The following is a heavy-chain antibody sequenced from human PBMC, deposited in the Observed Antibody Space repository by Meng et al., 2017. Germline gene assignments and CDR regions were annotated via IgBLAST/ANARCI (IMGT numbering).Heavy chain of an antibody. CDR3: ARRGADYGAFDP. Sequence: QVQLQESGSGLVSPSQTLSLTCTVSRGSISSGHYYWSWIRQPPGKGLEWIGYIYYSGSTHYNPSLKSRVIISLDTSKNQFSLKLSSVTAADTAVYYCARRGADYGAFDPWGQGTLVTVSS. V-gene: IGHV4-30-4*01. D-gene: IGHD4/OR15-4a*01. CDR1: RGSISSGHYY. J-gene: IGHJ5*02. CDR2: IYYSGST.